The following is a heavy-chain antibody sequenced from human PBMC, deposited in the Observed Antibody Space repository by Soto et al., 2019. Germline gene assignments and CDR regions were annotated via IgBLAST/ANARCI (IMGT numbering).Heavy chain of an antibody. D-gene: IGHD3-3*01. CDR1: GGSFSGYY. J-gene: IGHJ6*02. Sequence: SETLSLTCAVYGGSFSGYYWSWIRQPPGKGLEWIGEINHSGSTNYNPTLKSRVTISVDTSKNQFSLKLSSVTAADTAVYYCARLGFWGGYYGMDVWGQGTTVTVSS. CDR3: ARLGFWGGYYGMDV. V-gene: IGHV4-34*01. CDR2: INHSGST.